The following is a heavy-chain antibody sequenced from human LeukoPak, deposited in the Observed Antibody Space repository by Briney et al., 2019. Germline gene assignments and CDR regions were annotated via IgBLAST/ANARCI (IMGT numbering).Heavy chain of an antibody. CDR3: ACSPVLGHAFDI. Sequence: ASVKVSCKASGYTFTGYYMHWVRQAPGQGLEWMGWINPNSGGTNYAQKFQGRVTMTRDTSISTAYMELSRLRSDDAAVYYCACSPVLGHAFDIWGQGTTVTVSS. D-gene: IGHD2-21*01. CDR1: GYTFTGYY. J-gene: IGHJ3*02. CDR2: INPNSGGT. V-gene: IGHV1-2*02.